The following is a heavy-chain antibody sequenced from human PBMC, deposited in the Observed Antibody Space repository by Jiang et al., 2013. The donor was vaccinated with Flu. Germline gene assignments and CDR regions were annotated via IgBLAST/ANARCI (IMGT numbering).Heavy chain of an antibody. J-gene: IGHJ4*02. D-gene: IGHD5-12*01. CDR2: IYPDDSDT. Sequence: GAEVKKPGESVKISCKTSGYNFTDYWIAWVRQMPEKGPEWMGIIYPDDSDTRYSPSFQGQVTISGDKSISTAYLQWSSLKASDTALYYCARFSVRGSIGYEEAFLHYWGQGTLVTVSS. CDR3: ARFSVRGSIGYEEAFLHY. V-gene: IGHV5-51*01. CDR1: GYNFTDYW.